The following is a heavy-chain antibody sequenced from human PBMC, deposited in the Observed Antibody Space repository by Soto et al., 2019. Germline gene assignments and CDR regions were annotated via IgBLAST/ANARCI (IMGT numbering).Heavy chain of an antibody. CDR1: GGSISSGGYS. V-gene: IGHV4-30-2*01. J-gene: IGHJ4*02. Sequence: PSETLSLTCAVSGGSISSGGYSWSWIRQPPGKGLEWIGYIYHSGSTYYNPSLKSRVTISVDRSKNQFSLKLSSVTAADTAVYYCARGTRFASQSVGFDYWGQGTLVTVSS. CDR2: IYHSGST. D-gene: IGHD3-10*02. CDR3: ARGTRFASQSVGFDY.